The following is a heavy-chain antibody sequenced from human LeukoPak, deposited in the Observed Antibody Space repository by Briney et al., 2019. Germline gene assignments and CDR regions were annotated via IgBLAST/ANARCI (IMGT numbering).Heavy chain of an antibody. CDR1: GLTFSSYS. Sequence: PGGSLRLSCAASGLTFSSYSMNWVRQAPGKGLEWVSSISSSSSYIYYADSVKGRFTISRDNAKNSLYLQMNSLRAEDTAVYYCARDFLKGYGSGSRNWFDPWGQGTLVTVSS. J-gene: IGHJ5*02. CDR2: ISSSSSYI. V-gene: IGHV3-21*01. CDR3: ARDFLKGYGSGSRNWFDP. D-gene: IGHD3-10*01.